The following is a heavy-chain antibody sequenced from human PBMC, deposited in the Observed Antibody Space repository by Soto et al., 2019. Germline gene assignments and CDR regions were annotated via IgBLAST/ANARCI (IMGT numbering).Heavy chain of an antibody. V-gene: IGHV4-4*07. CDR1: GASISDYY. D-gene: IGHD6-19*01. J-gene: IGHJ5*01. CDR3: ARDGEYTSGWYSFDS. CDR2: VYVTGTT. Sequence: PSETLSLTCTVSGASISDYYWSWIRQPAGQALEWIGRVYVTGTTYFNPSLKSRVTMSVGTSNNQVSLKLSSVTAADSAIYYCARDGEYTSGWYSFDSWGPGTLVTVSS.